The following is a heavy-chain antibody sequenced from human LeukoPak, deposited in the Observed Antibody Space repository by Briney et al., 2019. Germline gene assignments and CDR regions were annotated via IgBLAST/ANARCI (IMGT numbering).Heavy chain of an antibody. J-gene: IGHJ6*04. D-gene: IGHD3-10*02. CDR2: VEHDGTTK. V-gene: IGHV3-30*02. CDR1: GFTFASLG. CDR3: AELGITMIGGV. Sequence: SGGSLRLSCTTSGFTFASLGMHWVRQAPGKGLEWVAFVEHDGTTKYYADSVKGRFTISRDNAKNSLYLQMNSLRAENTAVYYCAELGITMIGGVWGKGTTVTISS.